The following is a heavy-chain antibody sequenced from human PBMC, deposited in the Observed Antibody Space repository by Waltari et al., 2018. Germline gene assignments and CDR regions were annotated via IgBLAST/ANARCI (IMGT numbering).Heavy chain of an antibody. CDR1: GYTFPSYY. V-gene: IGHV1-46*01. Sequence: QVQLVQSGAEVKKPGASVKVSCKASGYTFPSYYMHWVRQAPGQGLEWMGIINSSGGSTSYAQKFQGRVTMTRDTSTSTVYMELSSLRSEDTAVYYCARYIAGRPFDYWGQGTLVTVSS. CDR2: INSSGGST. D-gene: IGHD6-6*01. CDR3: ARYIAGRPFDY. J-gene: IGHJ4*02.